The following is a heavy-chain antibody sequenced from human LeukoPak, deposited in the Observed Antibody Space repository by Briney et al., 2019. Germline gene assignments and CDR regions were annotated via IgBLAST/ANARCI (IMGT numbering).Heavy chain of an antibody. D-gene: IGHD2-21*01. V-gene: IGHV4-59*01. Sequence: PSETLSLTCTVSGGSIGGYFWSWLRQPPGKGLEWVGWIFYNGNTNYNSSLKSRLTMSVDASKNQFYLKLNSVTAADTAVCYCARYSSDHDGRHFEFWGQGILITVSS. CDR1: GGSIGGYF. CDR2: IFYNGNT. J-gene: IGHJ4*02. CDR3: ARYSSDHDGRHFEF.